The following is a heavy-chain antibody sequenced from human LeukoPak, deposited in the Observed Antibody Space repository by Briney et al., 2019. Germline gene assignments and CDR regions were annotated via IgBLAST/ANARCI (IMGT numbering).Heavy chain of an antibody. CDR1: GGSISGYY. V-gene: IGHV4-4*07. CDR2: VYTSGST. J-gene: IGHJ3*02. Sequence: PSETLSLTCSVSGGSISGYYWTWIRQPAGKGLEWIGRVYTSGSTHYNPSLKTRLTMSVDTSKNQFSLKLSFVTAADTAVYYCARLITGTTTAFDIWGQGTMVTVSS. D-gene: IGHD1-7*01. CDR3: ARLITGTTTAFDI.